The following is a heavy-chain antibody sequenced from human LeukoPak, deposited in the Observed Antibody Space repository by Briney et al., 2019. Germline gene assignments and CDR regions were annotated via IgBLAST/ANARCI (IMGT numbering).Heavy chain of an antibody. V-gene: IGHV4-4*07. J-gene: IGHJ4*02. CDR3: ARWAGSGWYASSDY. CDR1: GGSISSYY. CDR2: IYTSGST. D-gene: IGHD6-19*01. Sequence: PSETLSLTCTVSGGSISSYYWSWIRQPAGKGLEWIGRIYTSGSTNYNPSLKSRVTMSVDTSKNQFSLKLSSVTAADTAVYYCARWAGSGWYASSDYWGRGTLVTVSS.